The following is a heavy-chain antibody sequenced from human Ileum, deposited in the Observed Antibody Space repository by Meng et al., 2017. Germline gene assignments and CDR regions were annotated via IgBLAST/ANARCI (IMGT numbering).Heavy chain of an antibody. CDR2: INHSGST. CDR3: ARGGPWFDP. V-gene: IGHV4-34*01. J-gene: IGHJ5*02. CDR1: GGSLSGYY. Sequence: VRLQPGGAGLLKPSETLSLTCAVFGGSLSGYYWSWIRQPPGKGLEWIGEINHSGSTNYNPSLKSRVTISVDTSKNQFSLKLSSVTAADTAVYYCARGGPWFDPWGQGTLVTVSS.